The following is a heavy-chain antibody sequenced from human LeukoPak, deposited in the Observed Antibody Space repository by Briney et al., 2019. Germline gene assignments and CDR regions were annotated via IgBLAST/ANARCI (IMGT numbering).Heavy chain of an antibody. CDR2: IYYSGYT. Sequence: SETLSLTCTVSGASISSYYWSWIRQPPGKGLEWIGCIYYSGYTNYNPSLKSRVTISVDTSKNQFSLKLSSVTAADTAVYHCAIHDSSGWYFFWGQGTLATVSS. CDR1: GASISSYY. J-gene: IGHJ4*02. D-gene: IGHD6-19*01. V-gene: IGHV4-59*01. CDR3: AIHDSSGWYFF.